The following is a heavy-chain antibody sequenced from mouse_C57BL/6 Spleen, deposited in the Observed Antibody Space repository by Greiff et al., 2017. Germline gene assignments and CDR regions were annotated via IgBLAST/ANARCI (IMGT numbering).Heavy chain of an antibody. J-gene: IGHJ4*01. CDR2: INPSNGGT. D-gene: IGHD1-1*01. CDR1: GYTFTSYW. Sequence: QVQLQQPGTELVKPGASVKLSCKASGYTFTSYWMHWVKQRPGQGLEWIGNINPSNGGTNYNEKFKSKATLTVDKSSSTAYMRFSSLIADDSEVYYCARCGGSIYYYGSPGGGYAMDYWGQGTSVTVSS. V-gene: IGHV1-53*01. CDR3: ARCGGSIYYYGSPGGGYAMDY.